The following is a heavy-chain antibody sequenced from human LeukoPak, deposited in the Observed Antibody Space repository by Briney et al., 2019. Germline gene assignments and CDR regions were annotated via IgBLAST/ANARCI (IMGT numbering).Heavy chain of an antibody. D-gene: IGHD3-22*01. CDR1: GGSISIYY. CDR3: ARGRLYYYDRGPVGY. Sequence: SETLSLTCTVSGGSISIYYWSWIRQPPGKGLEWIGYIYYSGSTNYNPSLKRRVTISVDTSKNKFSLKVSSVTVADTAVYYCARGRLYYYDRGPVGYWGQGTLVTVS. V-gene: IGHV4-59*01. J-gene: IGHJ4*02. CDR2: IYYSGST.